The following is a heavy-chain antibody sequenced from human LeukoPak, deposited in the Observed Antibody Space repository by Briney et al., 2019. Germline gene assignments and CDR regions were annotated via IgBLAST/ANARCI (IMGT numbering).Heavy chain of an antibody. CDR2: INHSGST. V-gene: IGHV4-34*01. CDR1: GGSFSGYY. Sequence: SETLSLTCAVYGGSFSGYYWSWIRQPPGKGLEWIGEINHSGSTNYNPSLKSRVTISVDTSKNQFSLKLSSVTAADTAVYYCATYYYGSGSYYKPDNWFDPWGQGTLVTVSS. J-gene: IGHJ5*02. CDR3: ATYYYGSGSYYKPDNWFDP. D-gene: IGHD3-10*01.